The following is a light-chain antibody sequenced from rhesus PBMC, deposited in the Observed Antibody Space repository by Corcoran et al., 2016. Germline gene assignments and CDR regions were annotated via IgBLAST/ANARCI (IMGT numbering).Light chain of an antibody. CDR2: KVT. V-gene: IGKV2S2*01. J-gene: IGKJ1*01. CDR3: MQSTKDPRT. CDR1: QSLLHSNGDPY. Sequence: DIVMTQTPLSLPVTPGEPASISCRSSQSLLHSNGDPYLDWYLQKPGQSPRLLIYKVTNRDSGVPDRFMGSGSGTDFTLKISRVQPEDVGAYYCMQSTKDPRTFGQGTKVEIK.